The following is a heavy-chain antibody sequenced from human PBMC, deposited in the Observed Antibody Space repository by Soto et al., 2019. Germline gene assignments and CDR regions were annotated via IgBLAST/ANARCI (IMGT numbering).Heavy chain of an antibody. CDR3: ARDRELPNAPNPDYYYGMDV. CDR1: GYSFTTYG. D-gene: IGHD2-2*01. CDR2: ISIYSGNT. J-gene: IGHJ6*02. V-gene: IGHV1-18*01. Sequence: XSVKGSCKTSGYSFTTYGISWVRQAPGQGLEWMGWISIYSGNTYYAQKLQGRVTMTADTSTSRVFMELKSLRSDDTAVYYCARDRELPNAPNPDYYYGMDVWGQGTMVTVSS.